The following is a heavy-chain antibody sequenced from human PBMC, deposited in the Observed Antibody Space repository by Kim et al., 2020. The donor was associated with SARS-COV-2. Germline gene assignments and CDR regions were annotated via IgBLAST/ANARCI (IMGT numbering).Heavy chain of an antibody. Sequence: GGSLGLSCAASGFAFNSYWMHWVRQAPGEGLVWVARISTDGYNTAYADSVRGRFTISRDNTKNTLFLQMHSLRAEDTAVYYCTRDTYDNLYFYGWDVWGRGTTVTVSS. CDR2: ISTDGYNT. J-gene: IGHJ6*02. V-gene: IGHV3-74*01. D-gene: IGHD5-12*01. CDR1: GFAFNSYW. CDR3: TRDTYDNLYFYGWDV.